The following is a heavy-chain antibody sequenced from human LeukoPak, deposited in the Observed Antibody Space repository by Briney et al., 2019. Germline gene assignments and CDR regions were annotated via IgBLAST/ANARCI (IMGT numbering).Heavy chain of an antibody. Sequence: GRSLRLSCAASGFTFSSYGMHWVRQAPGKGLEWVAVISYDGSNKYYADSVKGRFTISRDNSKNTLYLQMNSLRAEDTAVYYCASLPRGGYADYWGQGTLVTVSS. CDR2: ISYDGSNK. J-gene: IGHJ4*02. D-gene: IGHD1-26*01. V-gene: IGHV3-30*03. CDR1: GFTFSSYG. CDR3: ASLPRGGYADY.